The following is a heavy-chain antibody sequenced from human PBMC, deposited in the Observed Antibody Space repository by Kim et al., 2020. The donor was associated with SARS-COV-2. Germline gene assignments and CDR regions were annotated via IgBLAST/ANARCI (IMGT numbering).Heavy chain of an antibody. V-gene: IGHV3-21*01. CDR3: ARGPRTYYYDSSGFFDY. Sequence: GGSLRLSCAASGFTFSSYSMNWVRQAPGKGLEWVSSISSSSSYIYYADSVKGRFTISRDNAKNSLYLQMNSLRAEDTAVYYCARGPRTYYYDSSGFFDYWGQGTLVTVSS. J-gene: IGHJ4*02. D-gene: IGHD3-22*01. CDR1: GFTFSSYS. CDR2: ISSSSSYI.